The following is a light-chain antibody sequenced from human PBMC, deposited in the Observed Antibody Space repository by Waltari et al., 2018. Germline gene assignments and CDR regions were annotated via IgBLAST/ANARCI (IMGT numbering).Light chain of an antibody. CDR3: QQSKEVPFT. Sequence: DIQLTQSPSYLSASVGDRVTITCRASQTLTTYLNWYQQRPGTAPEFLLYSASNLETGAPSRFSGGGSGTDVTLTISGLQPDDFAAYYCQQSKEVPFTFGQGTKLEIK. J-gene: IGKJ2*01. CDR2: SAS. CDR1: QTLTTY. V-gene: IGKV1-39*01.